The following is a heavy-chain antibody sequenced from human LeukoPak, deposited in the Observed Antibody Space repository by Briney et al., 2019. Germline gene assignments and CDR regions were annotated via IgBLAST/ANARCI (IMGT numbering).Heavy chain of an antibody. CDR2: INPNSGGT. V-gene: IGHV1-2*02. D-gene: IGHD3-10*01. Sequence: ASVKVSCKASGYTFTGYCMHWVRQAPGQWLEWMGWINPNSGGTNYAQKFQGRVTMTRDTSISTAYMELSRLRSDDTAVYYCARDRRYWLLWFREFDAFDIWGQGTMVTVSS. CDR1: GYTFTGYC. CDR3: ARDRRYWLLWFREFDAFDI. J-gene: IGHJ3*02.